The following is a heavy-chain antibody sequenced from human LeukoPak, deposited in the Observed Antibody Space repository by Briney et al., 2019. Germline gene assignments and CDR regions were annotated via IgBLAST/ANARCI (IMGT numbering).Heavy chain of an antibody. J-gene: IGHJ4*02. Sequence: GRSLRLSCAASGFTFSSYAMHWVRQAPGKGLEGVAVISYDGSNKYYADSVKGGFTISRDNSKNTLYLQMNSLRAYDTAVYYCARSFLNYYYDSSGYYSPWDYWGQGTLVTVSA. CDR2: ISYDGSNK. D-gene: IGHD3-22*01. CDR3: ARSFLNYYYDSSGYYSPWDY. V-gene: IGHV3-30*04. CDR1: GFTFSSYA.